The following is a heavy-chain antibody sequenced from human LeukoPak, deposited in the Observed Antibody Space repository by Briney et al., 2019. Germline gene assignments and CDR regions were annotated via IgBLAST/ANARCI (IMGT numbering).Heavy chain of an antibody. V-gene: IGHV4-39*01. CDR2: IYYSGST. CDR3: ARLDYYDSSGYRIDAFDI. D-gene: IGHD3-22*01. CDR1: GGSISSSSYY. Sequence: SETLSLTCTVSGGSISSSSYYWGWIRQPPGKGLEWIGSIYYSGSTYYNPSLKSRVTISVDTSKNQFSLKLGSVTAADTAVYYCARLDYYDSSGYRIDAFDIWGQGTMVTVSS. J-gene: IGHJ3*02.